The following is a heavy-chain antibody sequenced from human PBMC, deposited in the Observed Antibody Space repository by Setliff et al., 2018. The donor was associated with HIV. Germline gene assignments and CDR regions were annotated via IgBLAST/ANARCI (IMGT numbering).Heavy chain of an antibody. CDR1: GYTFTSYS. V-gene: IGHV1-3*01. CDR3: ARDSFYLYYYYMDV. CDR2: INAGNGNT. J-gene: IGHJ6*03. Sequence: ASVKVSCKASGYTFTSYSMHWVRQAPGQRLEWMGWINAGNGNTKYSQKFQGRVTITGDTSASTAYMELSSLRSEDTAVYYCARDSFYLYYYYMDVWGKGTTVTVSS. D-gene: IGHD3-10*01.